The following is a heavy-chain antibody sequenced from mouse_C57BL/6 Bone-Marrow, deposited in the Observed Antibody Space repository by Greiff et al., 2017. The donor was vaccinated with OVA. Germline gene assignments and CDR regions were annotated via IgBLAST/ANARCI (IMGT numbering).Heavy chain of an antibody. Sequence: VQLQQSGAELVRPGASVKLSCTASGFNIKDYYMHWVKQRPEQGLEGIGRIDPEDGDTEYAPTFQGKATMTADTSSNTAYLQLSSLTSEDTAVYYCTTLGYYGPYWYFDVWGTGTTVTVSS. CDR2: IDPEDGDT. V-gene: IGHV14-1*01. CDR3: TTLGYYGPYWYFDV. J-gene: IGHJ1*03. D-gene: IGHD1-1*01. CDR1: GFNIKDYY.